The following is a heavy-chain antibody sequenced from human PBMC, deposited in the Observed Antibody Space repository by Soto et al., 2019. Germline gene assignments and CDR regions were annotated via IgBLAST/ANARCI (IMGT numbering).Heavy chain of an antibody. J-gene: IGHJ4*02. CDR1: GLTFYSYW. Sequence: EVQLVESGGGLVQPGGSLRLSCAASGLTFYSYWRQWVSNAPGKGLEWVSRIDGDEDSTTNYADSVMGRFTISRDNVKNTLYLQMNILRVEDKAVYYFVRGSHGDYWGQGTLVTVSS. CDR3: VRGSHGDY. CDR2: IDGDEDSTT. D-gene: IGHD2-15*01. V-gene: IGHV3-74*01.